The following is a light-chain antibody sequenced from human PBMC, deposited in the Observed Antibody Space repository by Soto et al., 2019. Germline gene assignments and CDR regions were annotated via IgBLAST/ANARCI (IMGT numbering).Light chain of an antibody. Sequence: EIVMTHSPATLSVSPWEIVTLSCRASQSIRNNLAWYQQKPGQAPRLLIYGASSRATGIPDRFSGSGSVTDFTLTISRLEPEDFAVYYCQQYGSSLFTFGQGTRLEIK. CDR1: QSIRNN. V-gene: IGKV3-20*01. J-gene: IGKJ5*01. CDR2: GAS. CDR3: QQYGSSLFT.